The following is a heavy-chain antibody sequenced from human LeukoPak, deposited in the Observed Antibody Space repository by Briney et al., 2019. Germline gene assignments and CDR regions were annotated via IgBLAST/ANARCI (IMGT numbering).Heavy chain of an antibody. J-gene: IGHJ4*02. V-gene: IGHV3-7*01. CDR3: ASIAAAGDLFDY. D-gene: IGHD6-13*01. CDR1: GFTFSSYW. Sequence: PGGSLRLSCAASGFTFSSYWMSWVRQAPGKGLEWVANIKQDGSEKYYVDSVKGRFTISTDKAKNSLYLQMNSLRGEDTAVYYCASIAAAGDLFDYWGQGTLVTVSS. CDR2: IKQDGSEK.